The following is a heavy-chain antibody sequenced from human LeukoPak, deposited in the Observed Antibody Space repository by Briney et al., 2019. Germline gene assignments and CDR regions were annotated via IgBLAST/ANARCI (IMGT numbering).Heavy chain of an antibody. J-gene: IGHJ5*02. D-gene: IGHD3-16*01. CDR3: ARVGPLRWFDP. V-gene: IGHV4-59*01. CDR2: IYYSGST. Sequence: PSETLSLTCTVSGGSISSYYWSWIRQPPGKGLEWIGYIYYSGSTNYNPSLKSRVTISVDTSKNQFSLKLSSVTAADTAVYYCARVGPLRWFDPWGQGTLVTVSS. CDR1: GGSISSYY.